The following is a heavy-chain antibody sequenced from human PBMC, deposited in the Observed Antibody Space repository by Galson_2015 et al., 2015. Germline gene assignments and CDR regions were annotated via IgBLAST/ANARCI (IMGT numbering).Heavy chain of an antibody. CDR2: IGCDDDK. D-gene: IGHD4-17*01. Sequence: PALVKPTQTLTLPCAFSGFSLSTSVLCGGWIRQPPWKALEGLALIGCDDDKYYSTSLKTRLTISNDTSKNQVVITMTNMDTVDTATYYCARISNTAYGDYGSFDYWGQGTLVTVSS. CDR1: GFSLSTSVLC. V-gene: IGHV2-70*01. J-gene: IGHJ4*02. CDR3: ARISNTAYGDYGSFDY.